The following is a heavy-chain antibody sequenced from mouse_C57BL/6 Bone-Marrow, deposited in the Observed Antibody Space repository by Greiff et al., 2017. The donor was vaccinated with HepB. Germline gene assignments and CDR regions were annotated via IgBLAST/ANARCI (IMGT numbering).Heavy chain of an antibody. CDR3: ASTPANWVFAY. D-gene: IGHD4-1*01. V-gene: IGHV1-50*01. J-gene: IGHJ3*01. CDR1: GYTFTSYW. CDR2: IDPSDSYT. Sequence: QVQLQQPGAELVKPGASVKLSCKASGYTFTSYWMQWVKQRPGQGLEWIGEIDPSDSYTNYNQKFKGKATLTVDTSSSTAYMQLSSLTSEDSAVYDCASTPANWVFAYWGQGTLVTVSA.